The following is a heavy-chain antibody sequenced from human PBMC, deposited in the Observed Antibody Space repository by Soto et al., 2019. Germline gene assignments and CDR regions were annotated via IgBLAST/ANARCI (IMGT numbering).Heavy chain of an antibody. J-gene: IGHJ5*02. Sequence: SETLSLTCTVSGDSISSGDYYWSWIRQPPGKGLEWIGCIYYSGNTYYNPSLKRRFSISVDTSKNQFSLQLSSVTVADTAVYYCARGINYYDSSGDSWFAPWGQGTLVTVSS. D-gene: IGHD3-22*01. V-gene: IGHV4-30-4*01. CDR3: ARGINYYDSSGDSWFAP. CDR1: GDSISSGDYY. CDR2: IYYSGNT.